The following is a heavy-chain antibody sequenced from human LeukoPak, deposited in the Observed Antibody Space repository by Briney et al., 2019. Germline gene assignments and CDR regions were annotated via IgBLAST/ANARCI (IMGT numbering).Heavy chain of an antibody. CDR2: ISSSGST. CDR3: AREDSNSFDY. J-gene: IGHJ4*02. Sequence: KASETLSLTCTVSGDSISSGDYYWSWIRQPAGKGLEWIGRISSSGSTNYNPSLKSRVTISVDTSKNQFSLKLSSVTAADTAVYYCAREDSNSFDYWGQGTLVTVSS. D-gene: IGHD4-11*01. CDR1: GDSISSGDYY. V-gene: IGHV4-61*02.